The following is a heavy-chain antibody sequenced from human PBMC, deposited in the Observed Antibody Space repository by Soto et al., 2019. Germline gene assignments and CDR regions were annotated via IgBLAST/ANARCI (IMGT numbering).Heavy chain of an antibody. J-gene: IGHJ5*02. CDR3: AREARQLVNNWFDP. Sequence: SETLSLTCTVSGGSISSGGYYWSWIRQHPGKGLEWIGYIYYSGSTCYNPSLKSRVTISVDTSKNQFSLKLSSVTAADTAVYYCAREARQLVNNWFDPWGQGTLVTVSS. CDR1: GGSISSGGYY. D-gene: IGHD6-13*01. CDR2: IYYSGST. V-gene: IGHV4-31*03.